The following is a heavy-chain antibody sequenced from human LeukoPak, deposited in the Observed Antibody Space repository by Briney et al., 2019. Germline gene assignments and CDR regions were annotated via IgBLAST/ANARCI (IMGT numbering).Heavy chain of an antibody. CDR2: ITAFNGST. V-gene: IGHV1-18*01. Sequence: GASVKVSCKPSGYTFTSYGISWVRQAPGQGLEWMGWITAFNGSTDYAQKFQGRVTMTTDTSTSTAYMELRSLRSDDTAVYYCARDTYDSSGSYFFLKLFDYWGQGTLVTVSS. CDR3: ARDTYDSSGSYFFLKLFDY. J-gene: IGHJ4*02. D-gene: IGHD3-22*01. CDR1: GYTFTSYG.